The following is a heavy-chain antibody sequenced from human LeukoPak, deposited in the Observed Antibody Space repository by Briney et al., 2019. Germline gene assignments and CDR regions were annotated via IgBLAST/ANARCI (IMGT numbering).Heavy chain of an antibody. CDR2: TYYSGST. CDR1: GGSISGYY. D-gene: IGHD2-21*01. Sequence: SETLSLTCAVSGGSISGYYWSWLRQPPGKGLEWIGYTYYSGSTNYNPSLKSRVTISVDTSKNQFSLKLSSVSAADTAVYYCARKSLYSGCFDPWGQGTLVTVSS. J-gene: IGHJ5*02. CDR3: ARKSLYSGCFDP. V-gene: IGHV4-59*01.